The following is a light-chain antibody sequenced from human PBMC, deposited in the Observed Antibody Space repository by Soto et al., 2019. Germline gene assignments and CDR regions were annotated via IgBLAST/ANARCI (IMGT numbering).Light chain of an antibody. Sequence: DIQMTQSPSSLSASVGDRVTITCRASQSISSYLNWYQQKPGKAPKLLIYAASSLQSGVPSRFSCSGSGTEFTLTISSLQPEDFAAYYCQQSYSTPPIFGPGTKVDIK. CDR2: AAS. CDR1: QSISSY. CDR3: QQSYSTPPI. V-gene: IGKV1-39*01. J-gene: IGKJ3*01.